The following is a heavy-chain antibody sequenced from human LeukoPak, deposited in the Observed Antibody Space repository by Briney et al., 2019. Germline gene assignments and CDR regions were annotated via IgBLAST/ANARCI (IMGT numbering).Heavy chain of an antibody. V-gene: IGHV1-69*13. D-gene: IGHD1-20*01. J-gene: IGHJ6*02. CDR1: GGTFSSYA. Sequence: SVKVSCKASGGTFSSYAISWVRQAPGQGLEWMGGIIPIFGTANYAQKFQGRVTITADESTSTAYMELSSLRSEDTAVYYCARSGDGITGTTVYYYGMDVWGQGTTVTVSS. CDR3: ARSGDGITGTTVYYYGMDV. CDR2: IIPIFGTA.